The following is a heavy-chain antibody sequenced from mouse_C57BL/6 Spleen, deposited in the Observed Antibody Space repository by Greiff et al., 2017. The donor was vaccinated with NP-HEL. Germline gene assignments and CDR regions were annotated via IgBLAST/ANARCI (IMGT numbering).Heavy chain of an antibody. V-gene: IGHV1-82*01. Sequence: VQLQQSGPELVKPGASVKISCKASGYAFSSSWMNWVKQRPGKGLEWIGRLYPGDGDTNYNGKFKGKATLTADKASSTAYMQLSSLTSEDSAVYFCARASTYYFDYWGQGTTLTVSS. J-gene: IGHJ2*01. CDR2: LYPGDGDT. CDR1: GYAFSSSW. CDR3: ARASTYYFDY.